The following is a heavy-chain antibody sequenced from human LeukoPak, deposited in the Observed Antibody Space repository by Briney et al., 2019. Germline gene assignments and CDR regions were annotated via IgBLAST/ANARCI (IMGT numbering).Heavy chain of an antibody. CDR1: YY. Sequence: YYWGWIRQAPGKGLELLSYISGSSSDVNYIDSVRGRFTISRDNAKNSLYLHMNSLTVEDTAVYYCSRDPRHNDYWGQGTLVTVSS. J-gene: IGHJ4*02. CDR2: ISGSSSDV. V-gene: IGHV3-11*01. CDR3: SRDPRHNDY.